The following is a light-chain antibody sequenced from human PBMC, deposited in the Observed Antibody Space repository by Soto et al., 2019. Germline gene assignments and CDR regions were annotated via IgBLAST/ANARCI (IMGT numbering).Light chain of an antibody. V-gene: IGKV3D-15*01. J-gene: IGKJ1*01. CDR2: VAS. CDR1: ESISNSY. CDR3: QKFNKWPWT. Sequence: EIVLTQSPGTLSLSPGERATLSCRASESISNSYLAWYQQKPGQAPRVLIYVASTRATGIPARFSGSGSGTDFTLTISSLQSEDFAVYYCQKFNKWPWTFGQGTKVDI.